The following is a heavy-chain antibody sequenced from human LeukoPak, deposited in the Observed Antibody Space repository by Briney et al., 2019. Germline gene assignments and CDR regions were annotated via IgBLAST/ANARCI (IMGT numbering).Heavy chain of an antibody. Sequence: GGSLRLSCASSGFSFSSYEMNCVRPAPGKGLEWVSYISSSGSLIYYADSMKGRFTISRDNAKKSLFLQMSSLRAEDTAVYYCARGPGYFDYWGQGTLVTVSS. CDR1: GFSFSSYE. CDR3: ARGPGYFDY. V-gene: IGHV3-48*03. J-gene: IGHJ4*02. CDR2: ISSSGSLI.